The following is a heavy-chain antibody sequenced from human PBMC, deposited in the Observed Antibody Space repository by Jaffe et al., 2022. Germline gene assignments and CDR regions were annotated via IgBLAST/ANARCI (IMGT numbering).Heavy chain of an antibody. J-gene: IGHJ4*02. V-gene: IGHV4-39*01. CDR3: ARHPVYCSSTSCYVDIDETPLYYFDY. CDR1: GGSISSSSYY. CDR2: IYYSGST. Sequence: QLQLQESGPGLVKPSETLSLTCTVSGGSISSSSYYWGWIRQPPGKGLEWIGSIYYSGSTYYNPSLKSRVTISVDTSKNQFSLKLSSVTAADTAVYYCARHPVYCSSTSCYVDIDETPLYYFDYWGQGTLVTVSS. D-gene: IGHD2-2*01.